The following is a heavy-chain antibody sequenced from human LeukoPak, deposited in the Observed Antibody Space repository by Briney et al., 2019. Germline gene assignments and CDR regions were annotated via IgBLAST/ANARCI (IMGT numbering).Heavy chain of an antibody. CDR1: GYTFTSYD. Sequence: AASVKVSCKASGYTFTSYDINWVRQATGQGLEWMGWMNPNSGNTGYAQKFQGRVTMTRNTSISTAYMELSSLRSEDTAVYYCARVSIAARTDFDYWGQGTLVTVSS. D-gene: IGHD6-6*01. CDR3: ARVSIAARTDFDY. V-gene: IGHV1-8*01. CDR2: MNPNSGNT. J-gene: IGHJ4*02.